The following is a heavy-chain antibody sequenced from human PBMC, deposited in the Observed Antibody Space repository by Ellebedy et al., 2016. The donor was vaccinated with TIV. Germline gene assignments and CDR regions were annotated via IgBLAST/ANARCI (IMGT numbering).Heavy chain of an antibody. CDR3: ARGGVRGRAVAGTEKYYFDY. D-gene: IGHD6-19*01. Sequence: MPSETLSLTCAVYGGSFSGYYWSWIRQPPGKGLEWIGEINHSGSTNYNPSLTIRVTISVDTSKNQFSLKLSSVTAAETAVYYCARGGVRGRAVAGTEKYYFDYWGQGTLVTVSS. V-gene: IGHV4-34*01. CDR1: GGSFSGYY. J-gene: IGHJ4*02. CDR2: INHSGST.